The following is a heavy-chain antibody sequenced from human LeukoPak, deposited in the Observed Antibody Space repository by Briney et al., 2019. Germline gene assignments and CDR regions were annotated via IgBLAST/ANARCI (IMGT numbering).Heavy chain of an antibody. CDR3: ARLVGCGSTNCYSPDNWFDP. Sequence: ASVAVSCMASGYPFNSYDINWVRQAPGHGLEWMGWINPNSGSTDSAQKFQGRVTMTANTSISTAYMELNNLRSEDTAVYYCARLVGCGSTNCYSPDNWFDPWGQGTLVTVSS. CDR1: GYPFNSYD. V-gene: IGHV1-8*01. CDR2: INPNSGST. J-gene: IGHJ5*02. D-gene: IGHD2-2*01.